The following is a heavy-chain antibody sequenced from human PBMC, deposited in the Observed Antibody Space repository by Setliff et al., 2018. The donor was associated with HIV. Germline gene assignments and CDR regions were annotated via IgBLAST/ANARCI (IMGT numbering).Heavy chain of an antibody. Sequence: SETLSLTCTVSGDSISTDYWTWIRQPPGKGLEWIGYIYTSGSTNYNPSLKSRVTISVDTSKNQFSLKLSSVTAADTAVYYCARGGVYYYDSSGWSMDYWGQGTLVTVSS. D-gene: IGHD3-22*01. CDR1: GDSISTDY. CDR3: ARGGVYYYDSSGWSMDY. CDR2: IYTSGST. V-gene: IGHV4-4*09. J-gene: IGHJ4*02.